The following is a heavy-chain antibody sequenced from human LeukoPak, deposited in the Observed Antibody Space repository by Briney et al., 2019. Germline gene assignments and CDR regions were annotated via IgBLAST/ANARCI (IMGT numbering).Heavy chain of an antibody. Sequence: SETLSLTCAVYGGSFSGYYWSWIRQPPGKGLEWIGEINHSGSTNYNPSLKSRVTISVDTSKNQFSLKLSSVTAADTAVYFCARQGVVPSAMSYYYYYYMDVWGKGTTGTVSS. J-gene: IGHJ6*03. V-gene: IGHV4-34*01. CDR1: GGSFSGYY. CDR2: INHSGST. CDR3: ARQGVVPSAMSYYYYYYMDV. D-gene: IGHD2-2*01.